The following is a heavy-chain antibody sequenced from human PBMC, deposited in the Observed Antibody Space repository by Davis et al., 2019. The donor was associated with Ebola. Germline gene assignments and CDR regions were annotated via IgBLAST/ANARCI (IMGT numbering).Heavy chain of an antibody. V-gene: IGHV4-39*01. CDR1: GGSIISSSSY. Sequence: MPSETLSLTCTVSGGSIISSSSYWGWIRQPPRKGLEWIGSIYYSGSTYYNPSLKSRVTISVDTSKNQFSLKLSSVTAADTAVYYCARPPTYSGYDLWGQGTLVTVSS. CDR3: ARPPTYSGYDL. D-gene: IGHD5-12*01. J-gene: IGHJ5*02. CDR2: IYYSGST.